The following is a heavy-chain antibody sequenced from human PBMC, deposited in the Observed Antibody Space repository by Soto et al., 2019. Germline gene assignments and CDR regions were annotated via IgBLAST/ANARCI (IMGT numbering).Heavy chain of an antibody. CDR2: IYQSGNT. CDR3: VRGKVNFDF. J-gene: IGHJ4*02. CDR1: NYFISSGYH. V-gene: IGHV4-38-2*02. Sequence: PSETLSLTCIVSNYFISSGYHWGWIRQPPGKGLEGIGTIYQSGNTYQNPSLKSRVILSIDTSKNQFSLNLRNVTAADTAVYYCVRGKVNFDFWGKGILVTVSS.